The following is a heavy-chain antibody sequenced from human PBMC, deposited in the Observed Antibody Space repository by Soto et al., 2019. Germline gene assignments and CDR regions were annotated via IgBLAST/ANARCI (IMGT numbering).Heavy chain of an antibody. V-gene: IGHV1-18*01. CDR3: AGSRSGWYRVEIDP. J-gene: IGHJ5*02. CDR2: ISAYNGNT. D-gene: IGHD6-19*01. Sequence: QVQLVQSGAEVKKPGASVKVSCKASGYTFTSYGISWVRQAPGQGLEWMGWISAYNGNTNYAQKLQGRVTMTTDTSASKGDRALRSLRADDTAVYYCAGSRSGWYRVEIDPWGQGTLVTVSS. CDR1: GYTFTSYG.